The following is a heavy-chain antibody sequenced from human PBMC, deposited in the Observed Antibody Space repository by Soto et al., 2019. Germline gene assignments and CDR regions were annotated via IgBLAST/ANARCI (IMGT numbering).Heavy chain of an antibody. CDR1: GGSISIDDYY. Sequence: SETLSLTCTVSGGSISIDDYYWTCIRQPPGEGLEWIGYIYYTGRVSSTPSLESRVTISIDTSKNQFSLKLSSVSAADTAVYFCAREGSPSPTYFDFWGPGTLVTVSS. CDR3: AREGSPSPTYFDF. CDR2: IYYTGRV. V-gene: IGHV4-30-4*01. J-gene: IGHJ4*02. D-gene: IGHD2-15*01.